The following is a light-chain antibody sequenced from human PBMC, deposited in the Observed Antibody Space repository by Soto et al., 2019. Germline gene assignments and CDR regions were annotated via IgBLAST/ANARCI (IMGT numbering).Light chain of an antibody. CDR3: STWDDSLNGWV. V-gene: IGLV2-8*01. J-gene: IGLJ3*02. CDR2: EVN. CDR1: SSDVGGYNY. Sequence: QSALTQPPSASGSPGHSVTLSCTGTSSDVGGYNYVSWYQQHPGKAPKLIISEVNKRPSGVPDRFSGSRSGTSASLAISGLQSDDEAVYFCSTWDDSLNGWVFGGGTKLTVL.